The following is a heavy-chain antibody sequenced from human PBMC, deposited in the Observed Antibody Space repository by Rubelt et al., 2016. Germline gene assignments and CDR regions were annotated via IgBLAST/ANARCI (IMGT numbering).Heavy chain of an antibody. CDR1: GYTFTSYY. CDR3: ARDPLPVRGGIMTPTH. D-gene: IGHD3-10*01. Sequence: QVQLVQSGAEVKKPGASVKVSCKASGYTFTSYYMHWVRQAPGQGLEWMGWISAYNGNTNYAQKLQGRVTMTTDTSTSTAYMELRSLRSDDTAVYYCARDPLPVRGGIMTPTHGGQGTLVTVSS. CDR2: ISAYNGNT. V-gene: IGHV1-18*04. J-gene: IGHJ4*02.